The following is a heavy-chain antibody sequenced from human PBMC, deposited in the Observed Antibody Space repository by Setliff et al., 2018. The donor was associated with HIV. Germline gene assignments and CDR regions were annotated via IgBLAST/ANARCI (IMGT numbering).Heavy chain of an antibody. CDR1: GGSFSGYY. J-gene: IGHJ4*02. Sequence: SETLSLTCALYGGSFSGYYWSWIRQPPGMGLEWIGEVNRGRRTNYNSSLKSRVTISIDTSRNQFSLRLTSVTAADTAVYFCARLRITMIMMLNYFDYWGQGTLVTVSS. V-gene: IGHV4-34*01. CDR2: VNRGRRT. D-gene: IGHD3-22*01. CDR3: ARLRITMIMMLNYFDY.